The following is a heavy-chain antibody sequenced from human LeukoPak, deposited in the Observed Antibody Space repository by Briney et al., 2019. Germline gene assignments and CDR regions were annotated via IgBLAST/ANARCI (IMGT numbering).Heavy chain of an antibody. V-gene: IGHV4-4*07. CDR2: IYTSGST. CDR1: GGSISSYY. Sequence: SETLSLTCTVSGGSISSYYWSWIRQPAGKGLEWIGRIYTSGSTNYNPSLQSRVTMSVDTSKNQFSLKLSSVTAADTAVYYCARDQTALYFEAHYYYYYYMDVWGKGTTVTVSS. J-gene: IGHJ6*03. CDR3: ARDQTALYFEAHYYYYYYMDV. D-gene: IGHD3-9*01.